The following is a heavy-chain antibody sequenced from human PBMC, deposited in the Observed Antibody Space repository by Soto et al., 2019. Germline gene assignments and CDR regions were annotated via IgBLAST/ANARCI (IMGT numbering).Heavy chain of an antibody. CDR3: ARAAYCNGGSCYIDY. Sequence: PSETLSLTCAVSGGSISSGGYSWSWIRQPPGKGLEWIGYIYHSGSTYYNPSLKSRVTMPVDRSKNQFSLRLSSVTAADTAVYYCARAAYCNGGSCYIDYWGQGTLVTVSS. J-gene: IGHJ4*02. CDR1: GGSISSGGYS. D-gene: IGHD2-15*01. CDR2: IYHSGST. V-gene: IGHV4-30-2*01.